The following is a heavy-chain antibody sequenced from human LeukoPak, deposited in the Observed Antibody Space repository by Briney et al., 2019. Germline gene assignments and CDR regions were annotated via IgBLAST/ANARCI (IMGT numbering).Heavy chain of an antibody. D-gene: IGHD6-19*01. CDR2: MYCSGST. Sequence: SETLSLTCTVSGGSISSSSYYWGWIRQPPGKGLEWIGSMYCSGSTYYNPSLKSRVTISVDTSKNQFSLKLSSVTAADTAVYYCARLDSSLDYWGQGTLVTVFS. J-gene: IGHJ4*02. CDR1: GGSISSSSYY. V-gene: IGHV4-39*07. CDR3: ARLDSSLDY.